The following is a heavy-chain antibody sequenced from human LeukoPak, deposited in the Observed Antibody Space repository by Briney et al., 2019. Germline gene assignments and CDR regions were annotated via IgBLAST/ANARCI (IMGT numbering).Heavy chain of an antibody. J-gene: IGHJ4*02. CDR3: ARGGTMYYGSGNFNY. CDR2: ISGSGGST. Sequence: GGSLRLSCAVSGFTFSSYAMSWVRQAPGKGLEWVSAISGSGGSTYYADSVKGRFTISRDNSKNTLYLQMNSLRAEDTAAYSCARGGTMYYGSGNFNYWGQGTLVTVSS. CDR1: GFTFSSYA. V-gene: IGHV3-23*01. D-gene: IGHD3-10*01.